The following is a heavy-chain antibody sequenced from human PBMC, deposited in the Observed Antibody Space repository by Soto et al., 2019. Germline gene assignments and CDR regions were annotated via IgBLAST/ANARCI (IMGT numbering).Heavy chain of an antibody. V-gene: IGHV4-39*01. J-gene: IGHJ5*01. Sequence: QLQLQESGPGLVKPSETLSLTCTVSGGSISSSNYYWGWIRQPPGKGLEWIGSIYYSGSTYYNPSHKSRVTISVDTSKNQFSLKLSSVTAADTAVYYCATQEVGGSYVYTGDSWCQGTLVSVSS. D-gene: IGHD1-26*01. CDR1: GGSISSSNYY. CDR3: ATQEVGGSYVYTGDS. CDR2: IYYSGST.